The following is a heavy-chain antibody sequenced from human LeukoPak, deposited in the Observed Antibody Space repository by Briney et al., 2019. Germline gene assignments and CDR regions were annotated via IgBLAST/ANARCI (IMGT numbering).Heavy chain of an antibody. CDR1: GFTFSGYA. J-gene: IGHJ4*02. V-gene: IGHV3-30-3*01. Sequence: PGGSLRLSCAASGFTFSGYAMHWVRQAPGKGLEWVAVISYDGSNKYYADSVKGRFTISKDNAKNTVYLQMNSLRAEDTAVYYCVSFYETYWGRGTLVTVSS. CDR3: VSFYETY. CDR2: ISYDGSNK. D-gene: IGHD2/OR15-2a*01.